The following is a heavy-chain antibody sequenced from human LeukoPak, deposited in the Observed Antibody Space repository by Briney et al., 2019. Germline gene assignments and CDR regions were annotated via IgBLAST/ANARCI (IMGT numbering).Heavy chain of an antibody. CDR1: GFTFSIYS. CDR3: AKSSYCYDSSGPPH. Sequence: GSLRLSCAASGFTFSIYSMNWVRQAPGKGLEWVSAISGSGGSTYYADSVKGRFTISRDNSKNTLYLQMNSLRAEDTAVYYCAKSSYCYDSSGPPHWGQGTLVTVSS. J-gene: IGHJ4*02. D-gene: IGHD3-22*01. V-gene: IGHV3-23*01. CDR2: ISGSGGST.